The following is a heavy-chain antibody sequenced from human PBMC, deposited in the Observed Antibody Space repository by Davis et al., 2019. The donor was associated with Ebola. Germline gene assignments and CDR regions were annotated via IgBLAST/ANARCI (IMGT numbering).Heavy chain of an antibody. CDR3: TTAPWGLDY. V-gene: IGHV3-15*01. CDR1: GFTFSVYY. CDR2: IKSKTDGGTT. J-gene: IGHJ4*02. Sequence: GGSLRLSCAASGFTFSVYYMSWIRQAPGKGLEWVGRIKSKTDGGTTDYAAPVKGRFTISRDDSRNTLYLQMNSLKTEDTAVYYCTTAPWGLDYWGQGTLVTVSS. D-gene: IGHD7-27*01.